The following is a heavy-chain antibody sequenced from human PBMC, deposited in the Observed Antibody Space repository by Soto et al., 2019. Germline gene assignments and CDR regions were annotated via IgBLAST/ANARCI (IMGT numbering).Heavy chain of an antibody. CDR2: IYSGGST. J-gene: IGHJ4*02. CDR3: ARYYYDSSRYFDY. CDR1: GFTVSSNY. Sequence: GGSLRLSCAASGFTVSSNYMSWVRQAPGKGLEWVSVIYSGGSTYYAGSVKGRFTISRDNSKNPPYLQMNRLRAEDTAVYYCARYYYDSSRYFDYWGQGTLVTVSS. V-gene: IGHV3-66*01. D-gene: IGHD3-22*01.